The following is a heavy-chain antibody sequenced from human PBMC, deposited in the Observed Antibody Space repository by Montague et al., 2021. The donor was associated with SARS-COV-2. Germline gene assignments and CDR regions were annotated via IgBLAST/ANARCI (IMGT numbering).Heavy chain of an antibody. D-gene: IGHD6-19*01. J-gene: IGHJ4*02. Sequence: SETLSLTCTVSSDSFSSSDWWSWVRQPPGKGLDWIGEISHGGTTNCKSSLKSRVTMSIDKSKNQFSLKLTSVTAAGTAVYYCAREAKAVSGRLDSWGQGTLVTASS. V-gene: IGHV4-4*02. CDR1: SDSFSSSDW. CDR3: AREAKAVSGRLDS. CDR2: ISHGGTT.